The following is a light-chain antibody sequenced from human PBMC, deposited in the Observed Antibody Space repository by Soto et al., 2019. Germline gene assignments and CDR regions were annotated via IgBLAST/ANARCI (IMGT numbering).Light chain of an antibody. CDR1: SSNIGSNY. J-gene: IGLJ1*01. CDR3: AAWDDSLSGRYV. CDR2: RNN. V-gene: IGLV1-47*01. Sequence: QSVLTQPPSASGTPGQRVTISCSGSSSNIGSNYVYWYQQLPGTALKLLSYRNNQRPSGVPDRFSGSKSGTSASLAISGLRSEDEADYYCAAWDDSLSGRYVFGTGTKVT.